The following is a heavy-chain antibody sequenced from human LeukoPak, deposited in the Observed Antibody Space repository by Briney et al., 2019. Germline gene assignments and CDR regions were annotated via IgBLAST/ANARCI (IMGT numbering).Heavy chain of an antibody. J-gene: IGHJ5*02. Sequence: SETLSLTCTVSGGSISSYYWSWIRQPPGKGLEWIGYVYYSGSTNYNPSLKSRVTISVDTSKNQFSLKLSSVTAAGTAVYYFASPSPGFDPWGQGILVTVSS. V-gene: IGHV4-59*01. CDR1: GGSISSYY. CDR3: ASPSPGFDP. CDR2: VYYSGST.